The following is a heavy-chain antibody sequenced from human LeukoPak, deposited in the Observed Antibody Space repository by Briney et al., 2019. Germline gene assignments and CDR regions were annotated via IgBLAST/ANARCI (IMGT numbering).Heavy chain of an antibody. CDR3: ARGRNRLYYDFWSGYSIPFDY. Sequence: SETLSLTCTVSDGSITNYDWSWVRQPPGKGLEFIGHVHYSGTANYNPSLKSRVTISVDTSKNQFSLKLSSVTAADTPVYYCARGRNRLYYDFWSGYSIPFDYWGQGTLVTVSS. J-gene: IGHJ4*02. V-gene: IGHV4-59*08. D-gene: IGHD3-3*01. CDR1: DGSITNYD. CDR2: VHYSGTA.